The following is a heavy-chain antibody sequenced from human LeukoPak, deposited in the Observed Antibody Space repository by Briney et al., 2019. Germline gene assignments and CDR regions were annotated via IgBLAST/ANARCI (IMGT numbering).Heavy chain of an antibody. CDR1: GFTFSSYE. J-gene: IGHJ6*04. CDR3: AELGITMIGGV. V-gene: IGHV3-21*01. D-gene: IGHD3-10*02. CDR2: ITSSSSYI. Sequence: GGSLRLSCAASGFTFSSYEMNWVRQAPGKGLEWVSSITSSSSYIYYADSVKGRFTISRDNAKNSLYLQMNSLRAEDTAVYYCAELGITMIGGVWGKGTTVTISS.